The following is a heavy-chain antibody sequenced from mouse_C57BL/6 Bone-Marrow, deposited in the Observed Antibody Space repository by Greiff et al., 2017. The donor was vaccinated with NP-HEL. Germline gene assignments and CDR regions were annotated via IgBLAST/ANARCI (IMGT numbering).Heavy chain of an antibody. CDR1: GFTFSSYA. Sequence: DVQLVESGGGLVKPGGSLKLSCAASGFTFSSYAMSWVRQTPEKRLEWVATISDGGSYTYYPDNVKGRFTISRDNAKNNLYLQMSHLKSEDTAMYYCARAYDYLDYWGQGTTLTVSS. CDR3: ARAYDYLDY. J-gene: IGHJ2*01. D-gene: IGHD2-3*01. V-gene: IGHV5-4*01. CDR2: ISDGGSYT.